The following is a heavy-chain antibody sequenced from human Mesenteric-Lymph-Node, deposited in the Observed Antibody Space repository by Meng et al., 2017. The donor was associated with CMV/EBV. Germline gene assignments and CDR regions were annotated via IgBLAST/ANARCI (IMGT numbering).Heavy chain of an antibody. CDR1: GGSISSGDYY. J-gene: IGHJ6*02. Sequence: SETLSLTCTVSGGSISSGDYYWSWIRQPPGKGLEWIGYIYYSGSTYYNPSLKSRVTISVDTSKNQFSLKLSSVTAADTAVYYCARDPMGTGHYYGMDVWGQGTTVTVSS. CDR3: ARDPMGTGHYYGMDV. D-gene: IGHD7-27*01. V-gene: IGHV4-30-4*08. CDR2: IYYSGST.